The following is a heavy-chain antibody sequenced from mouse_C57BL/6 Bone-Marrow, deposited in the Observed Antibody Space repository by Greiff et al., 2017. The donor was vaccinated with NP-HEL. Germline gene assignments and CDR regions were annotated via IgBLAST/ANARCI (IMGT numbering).Heavy chain of an antibody. CDR3: ARKEEDYDYGGGFAY. J-gene: IGHJ3*01. CDR2: IYPGSGST. CDR1: GYTFTSYW. D-gene: IGHD2-4*01. V-gene: IGHV1-55*01. Sequence: QVQLQQPGAELVKPGASVKMSCKASGYTFTSYWITWVKQRPGQGLEWIGDIYPGSGSTNYNEKFKSKATLTVDTSSRTAYMQLSSLTAEDSAVYYGARKEEDYDYGGGFAYWGQGTLVTVSA.